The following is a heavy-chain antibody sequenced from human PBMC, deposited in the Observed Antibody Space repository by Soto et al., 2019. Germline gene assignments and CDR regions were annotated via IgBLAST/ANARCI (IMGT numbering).Heavy chain of an antibody. Sequence: ASVKVSCRTSGYTFTDYYTHWVRQAPGQGLEWMGWMNPKSGGAYFAQKFQGRVTLTRDTSIGTAYIEVNSLTSDDTAVYFCTRKNIENSDGLYDTFDICGQRTTFTLSS. V-gene: IGHV1-2*02. J-gene: IGHJ3*02. D-gene: IGHD5-18*01. CDR1: GYTFTDYY. CDR3: TRKNIENSDGLYDTFDI. CDR2: MNPKSGGA.